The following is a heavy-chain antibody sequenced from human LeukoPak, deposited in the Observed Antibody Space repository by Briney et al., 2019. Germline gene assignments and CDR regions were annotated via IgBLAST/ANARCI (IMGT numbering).Heavy chain of an antibody. CDR1: GFTFSSSS. CDR3: ASGSASTVTTACDY. D-gene: IGHD4-17*01. J-gene: IGHJ4*02. Sequence: GGSLRLSCAASGFTFSSSSMNWVRQAPGKGLEWVSSISSSSSYIYYADSVKGRFTTSRDNAKNSLYLQMNSLRAEDTAVYYCASGSASTVTTACDYWGQGTLVTVSS. V-gene: IGHV3-21*01. CDR2: ISSSSSYI.